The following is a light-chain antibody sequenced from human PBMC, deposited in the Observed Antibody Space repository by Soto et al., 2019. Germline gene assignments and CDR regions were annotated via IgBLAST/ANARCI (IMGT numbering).Light chain of an antibody. CDR1: QTISSTF. V-gene: IGKV3-20*01. CDR2: GAS. Sequence: EIVLTQSPGTLSFSPGERATLSCRASQTISSTFLAWYRQRPGQAPRLLIYGASSRATGIPDRFSGSGSGTDFTLTISRLEPEDFVVYYCQQFGLSPTFGGGTKVEIK. CDR3: QQFGLSPT. J-gene: IGKJ4*01.